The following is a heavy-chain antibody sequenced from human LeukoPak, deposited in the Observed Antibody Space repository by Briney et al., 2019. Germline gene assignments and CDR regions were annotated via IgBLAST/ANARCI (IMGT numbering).Heavy chain of an antibody. Sequence: GGSLRLSCAASGFTVSTNCMTWVRQAPGKGLEWVSTIYSGGTTYYADSVMGRFTISRHNSRNTLYLQMNSLRAEDTAVHYCARVDTVMAYYFDLWGQGTLVTVSS. CDR1: GFTVSTNC. CDR2: IYSGGTT. J-gene: IGHJ4*02. D-gene: IGHD5-18*01. V-gene: IGHV3-53*04. CDR3: ARVDTVMAYYFDL.